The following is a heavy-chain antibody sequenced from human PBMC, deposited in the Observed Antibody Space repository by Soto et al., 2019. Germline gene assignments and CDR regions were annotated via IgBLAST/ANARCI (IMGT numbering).Heavy chain of an antibody. V-gene: IGHV1-3*05. CDR2: INAGNGNT. CDR1: GYTFTGYA. J-gene: IGHJ4*02. D-gene: IGHD6-19*01. CDR3: ARAVAVAADFDY. Sequence: QVQLVQSGAEEKKPGASVKVSCKASGYTFTGYAMHWVRQAPGQRLEWMGWINAGNGNTKYSQKFQGRVTITRHTSASTAYMELRSLRSEDTAVYYCARAVAVAADFDYWGQGTLVTVSS.